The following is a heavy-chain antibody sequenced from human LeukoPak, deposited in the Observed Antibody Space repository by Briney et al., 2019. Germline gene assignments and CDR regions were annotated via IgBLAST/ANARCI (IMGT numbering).Heavy chain of an antibody. Sequence: SETLSLTCTVSGGSISSYYWVWIRQPPGKGLEWIGSIYYSGSTYYNPSLKSRVTISVDTSKNQFSLKLSSVTAADTAVYYCARYGVVVVAATFDYWGQGTLVTVSS. CDR3: ARYGVVVVAATFDY. V-gene: IGHV4-39*01. D-gene: IGHD2-15*01. CDR2: IYYSGST. J-gene: IGHJ4*02. CDR1: GGSISSYY.